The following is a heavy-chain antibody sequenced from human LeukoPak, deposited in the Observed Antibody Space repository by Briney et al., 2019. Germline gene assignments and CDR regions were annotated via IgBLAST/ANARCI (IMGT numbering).Heavy chain of an antibody. CDR3: ARGAGYCGSTSCSLGY. CDR1: GYTFTSYY. V-gene: IGHV1-8*03. CDR2: IIPIFGTA. Sequence: ASVKVSCKASGYTFTSYYMHWVRQAPGQGLEWMGGIIPIFGTANYAQKFQGRVTITRNTSITTTYMELSSLRSEDTAVYYCARGAGYCGSTSCSLGYWGQGTLVTVSS. J-gene: IGHJ4*02. D-gene: IGHD2-2*01.